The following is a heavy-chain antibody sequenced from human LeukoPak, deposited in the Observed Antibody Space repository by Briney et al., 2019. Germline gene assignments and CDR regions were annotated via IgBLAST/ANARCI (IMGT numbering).Heavy chain of an antibody. J-gene: IGHJ6*02. Sequence: PSETLSLTCTVSGGSISSGGYYWSWIRQHPGKGLEWIGYIYYSGSTYYNPPLKSRVTTSVDTSKNQFSLKLSSVTAADTAVYYCARRAHYYGMDVWGQGTTVTASS. CDR2: IYYSGST. CDR3: ARRAHYYGMDV. V-gene: IGHV4-31*03. CDR1: GGSISSGGYY.